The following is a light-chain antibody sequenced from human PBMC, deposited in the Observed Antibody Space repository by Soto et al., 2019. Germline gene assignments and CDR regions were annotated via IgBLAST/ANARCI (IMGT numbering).Light chain of an antibody. CDR3: QQRSNWPPIT. CDR1: QSVDIN. Sequence: EIVLTQSPATLSVSPGERVTLSCRASQSVDINLAWYQQKPGQAPRLLIYDASNRATGIPARFSGSGSGTDFTLTISSLEPEDFAVYYCQQRSNWPPITFGQGTRLENK. J-gene: IGKJ5*01. V-gene: IGKV3-11*01. CDR2: DAS.